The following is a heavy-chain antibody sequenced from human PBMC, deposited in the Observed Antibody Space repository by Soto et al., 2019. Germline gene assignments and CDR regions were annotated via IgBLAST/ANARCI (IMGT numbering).Heavy chain of an antibody. CDR2: IIPIFGTA. D-gene: IGHD5-18*01. V-gene: IGHV1-69*13. J-gene: IGHJ3*01. CDR3: ARVEEDTALVANFFDL. CDR1: GGTFSSYA. Sequence: SVKVSCKASGGTFSSYAISWVRQAPGQGLEWMGGIIPIFGTANYAQKFQGRVTITADESTSTAYMELSSLRSEDTAVYYCARVEEDTALVANFFDLGGQGKMVTV.